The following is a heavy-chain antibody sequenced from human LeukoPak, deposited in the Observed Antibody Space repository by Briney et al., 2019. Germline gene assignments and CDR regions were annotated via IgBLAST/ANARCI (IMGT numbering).Heavy chain of an antibody. V-gene: IGHV4-39*07. Sequence: SETLSLTCTVSGGSISSSRYYWGWIRQPPGKGLGWIGSIYYSGSTYYNPSLKSRVTISVETSKNQFSLKLSSVTAADTAVYYCARDLGYGGNSGIGYWGQGTLVTVSS. D-gene: IGHD4-23*01. CDR1: GGSISSSRYY. CDR3: ARDLGYGGNSGIGY. J-gene: IGHJ4*02. CDR2: IYYSGST.